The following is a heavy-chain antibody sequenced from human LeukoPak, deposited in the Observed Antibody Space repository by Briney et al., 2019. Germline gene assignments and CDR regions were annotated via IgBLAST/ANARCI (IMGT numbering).Heavy chain of an antibody. V-gene: IGHV3-48*04. CDR3: ARDRVYYYYMDV. J-gene: IGHJ6*03. CDR2: ISSSGSTI. Sequence: GGSLRLSCAVSGFTFTYYGMNWVRQAPGKGLEWVSYISSSGSTIYYADSVKGRFTISRDNAKNSLYLQMNSLRAEDTAVYYCARDRVYYYYMDVWGKGTTVTVSS. CDR1: GFTFTYYG. D-gene: IGHD3-10*01.